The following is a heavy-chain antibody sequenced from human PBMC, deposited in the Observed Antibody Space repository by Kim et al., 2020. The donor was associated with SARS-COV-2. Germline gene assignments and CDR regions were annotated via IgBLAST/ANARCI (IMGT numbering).Heavy chain of an antibody. CDR3: ARAPVVGFWYFDL. CDR1: GFTFSNYE. J-gene: IGHJ2*01. CDR2: ISNSGSTI. V-gene: IGHV3-48*03. D-gene: IGHD2-2*01. Sequence: GGSLRLSCAASGFTFSNYEMHWVRQTPGKGLEWVSYISNSGSTIYYADSMKGRFTISRDNAKNSLYLQMNSLRAEDTAVYYCARAPVVGFWYFDLWGRGTLVTVSS.